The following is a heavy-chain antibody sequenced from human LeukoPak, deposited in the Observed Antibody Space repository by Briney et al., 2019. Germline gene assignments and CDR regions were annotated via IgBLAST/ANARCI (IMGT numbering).Heavy chain of an antibody. D-gene: IGHD1-1*01. CDR3: ARGLWYNWSDDSPRRFDP. J-gene: IGHJ5*02. Sequence: SETLSLTCAVYGGSFSGYYWSWIRQPPGKGLEWIGEINHSGSTNYNPSLKSRVTISVDTSKNQFSLKLSSVTAADTAVYYCARGLWYNWSDDSPRRFDPWGQGTLVTVSS. CDR1: GGSFSGYY. CDR2: INHSGST. V-gene: IGHV4-34*01.